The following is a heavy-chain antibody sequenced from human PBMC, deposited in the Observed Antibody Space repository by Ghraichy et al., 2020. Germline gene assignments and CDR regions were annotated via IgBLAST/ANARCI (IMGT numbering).Heavy chain of an antibody. J-gene: IGHJ4*02. Sequence: SETLSLTCTVSGYSISSGYYWGWIRQPPGKGLEWIGSIYHSGSTYYNPSLKSRVTISVDTSKNQFSLKLSSVTAADTAVYYCARVGMATYYYDSSGYYYENPFDYWGQGTLVTVSS. CDR3: ARVGMATYYYDSSGYYYENPFDY. V-gene: IGHV4-38-2*02. CDR1: GYSISSGYY. CDR2: IYHSGST. D-gene: IGHD3-22*01.